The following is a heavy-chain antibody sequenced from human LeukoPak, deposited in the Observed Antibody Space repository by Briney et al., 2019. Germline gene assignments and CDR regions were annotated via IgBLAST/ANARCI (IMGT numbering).Heavy chain of an antibody. Sequence: GGSLRLSCAASGFTFSSYSMNWVRQAPGKGLEWVSSISSSSSYIYYADSVKGRFTISRDNAKNSLYLQMNSLRAEDTAVYYCARSSGARYFDSFDYWGQGTLVTVSS. V-gene: IGHV3-21*01. CDR3: ARSSGARYFDSFDY. D-gene: IGHD3-9*01. CDR1: GFTFSSYS. J-gene: IGHJ4*02. CDR2: ISSSSSYI.